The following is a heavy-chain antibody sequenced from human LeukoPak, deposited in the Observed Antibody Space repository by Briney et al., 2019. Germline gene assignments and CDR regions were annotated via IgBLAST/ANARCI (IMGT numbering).Heavy chain of an antibody. CDR1: GYTFTGYY. CDR2: INPNSGGT. V-gene: IGHV1-2*02. CDR3: VRGGTTVTTSGTFGDY. D-gene: IGHD4-17*01. Sequence: GASVKVSCKASGYTFTGYYMHWVRQAPGQGLEWMGWINPNSGGTNYAQKFQGRVTMTRDTSISTAYMEQKGLRSDDTAVYYCVRGGTTVTTSGTFGDYWGQGTLVNVSS. J-gene: IGHJ4*02.